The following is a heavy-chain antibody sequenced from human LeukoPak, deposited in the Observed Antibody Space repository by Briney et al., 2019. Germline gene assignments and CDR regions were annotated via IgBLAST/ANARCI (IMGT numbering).Heavy chain of an antibody. CDR3: ARVAAGYSVNYFAY. Sequence: GGSLRLSCAASEFAFSTYNMNWVRQAPGKGLEWVSYISPGSSTTYYADSVKGRFTISRDNVENSLYLKMNSLRDEDTAVYYCARVAAGYSVNYFAYWGQGTLVTVSS. CDR2: ISPGSSTT. V-gene: IGHV3-48*02. CDR1: EFAFSTYN. J-gene: IGHJ4*02. D-gene: IGHD4-23*01.